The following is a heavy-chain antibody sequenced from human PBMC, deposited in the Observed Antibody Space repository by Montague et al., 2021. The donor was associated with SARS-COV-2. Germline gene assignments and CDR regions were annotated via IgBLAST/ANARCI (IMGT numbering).Heavy chain of an antibody. CDR2: IYHTGSN. CDR3: ARFAYRLLFIASYYGMDV. Sequence: SETLSLTCVVFGDSISTDNWWTWVRLPPGKGLEWVGEIYHTGSNKYKPSLKSRVSISIDTSKNQFSLKLSSVTAADTAVYYCARFAYRLLFIASYYGMDVWGQGTTVTVSS. CDR1: GDSISTDNW. V-gene: IGHV4-4*02. D-gene: IGHD2-2*01. J-gene: IGHJ6*02.